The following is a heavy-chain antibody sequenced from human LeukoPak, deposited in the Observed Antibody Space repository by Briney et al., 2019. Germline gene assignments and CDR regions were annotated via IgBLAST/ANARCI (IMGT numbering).Heavy chain of an antibody. CDR3: AGTTTEAATFDY. Sequence: ASVKVSRRASGYTFTSYDINWVRQATGQGLEWMGWMNPNSGNTGYAQKFQGRVTMTRNTSISTAYMELSSLRSEDTAVYYCAGTTTEAATFDYWGQGTLVTVSS. CDR2: MNPNSGNT. D-gene: IGHD2-15*01. CDR1: GYTFTSYD. J-gene: IGHJ4*02. V-gene: IGHV1-8*01.